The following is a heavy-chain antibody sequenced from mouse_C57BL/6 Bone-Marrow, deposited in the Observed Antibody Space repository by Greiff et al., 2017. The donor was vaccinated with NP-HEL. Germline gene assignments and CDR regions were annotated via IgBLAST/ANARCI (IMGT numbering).Heavy chain of an antibody. CDR1: GFTFSDYY. CDR3: ARDWDGSTVDY. V-gene: IGHV5-16*01. D-gene: IGHD1-1*01. J-gene: IGHJ2*01. Sequence: EVQLVESEGGLVQPGSSMKLSCTASGFTFSDYYMAWVRQIPEKGLEWVATIYSDGSSTYYLDTLKGRFIITTVNATNIPYLQLSSLKDEDTATDYGARDWDGSTVDYGGQGTTLTVSA. CDR2: IYSDGSST.